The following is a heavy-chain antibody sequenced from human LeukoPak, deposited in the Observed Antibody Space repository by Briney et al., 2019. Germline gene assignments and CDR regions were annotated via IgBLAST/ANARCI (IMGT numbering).Heavy chain of an antibody. CDR1: GYTFTSYG. J-gene: IGHJ5*02. D-gene: IGHD3-10*01. CDR3: ARGLSITMVRGVTNWFDP. Sequence: EASVTVSCKASGYTFTSYGISWVRQAPGQGLEWMGWISAYNGNTNYAQKLQGRVTMTTDTSTSTAYMELRSLRSDDTAVYYCARGLSITMVRGVTNWFDPWGQGTLVTVSS. CDR2: ISAYNGNT. V-gene: IGHV1-18*01.